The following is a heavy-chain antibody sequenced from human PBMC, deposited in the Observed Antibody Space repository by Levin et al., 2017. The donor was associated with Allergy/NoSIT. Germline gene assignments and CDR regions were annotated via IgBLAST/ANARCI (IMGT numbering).Heavy chain of an antibody. CDR3: ARDRLGSSSNDY. J-gene: IGHJ4*02. D-gene: IGHD6-6*01. CDR1: GGSISSHY. CDR2: IYHSGST. V-gene: IGHV4-59*11. Sequence: ESLKISCTVSGGSISSHYWSWIRQPPGKGLEWIGFIYHSGSTSYNPSLKSRVTISVDTSKNQFSLKLSSVTAADTAVYYCARDRLGSSSNDYWGQGTLVTVSS.